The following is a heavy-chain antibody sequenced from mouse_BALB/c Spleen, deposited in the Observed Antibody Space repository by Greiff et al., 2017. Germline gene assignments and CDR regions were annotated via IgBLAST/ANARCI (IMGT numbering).Heavy chain of an antibody. CDR2: INPYNDGT. CDR1: GYTFTSYV. D-gene: IGHD1-1*01. CDR3: ARNYGSSPAWFAY. J-gene: IGHJ3*01. Sequence: EVQGVESGPELVKPGASVKMSCKASGYTFTSYVMHWVKQKPGQGLEWIGYINPYNDGTKYNEKFKGKATLTSDKSSSTAYMELSSLTSEDSAVYYCARNYGSSPAWFAYWGQGTLVTVSA. V-gene: IGHV1-14*01.